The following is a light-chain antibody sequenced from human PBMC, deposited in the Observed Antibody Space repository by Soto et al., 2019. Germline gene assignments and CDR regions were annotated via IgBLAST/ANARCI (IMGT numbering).Light chain of an antibody. CDR2: EVS. Sequence: QSVLTQPPSASGSPGQSVTISCTGTSSDVGSYNYVSWYQQQPGKAPKLMIYEVSKRPSGVPDRFSGSTSGNTASLTVSGLQAEDEADYYCSSYAGSNNLVFGGGTKLTVL. CDR1: SSDVGSYNY. J-gene: IGLJ2*01. CDR3: SSYAGSNNLV. V-gene: IGLV2-8*01.